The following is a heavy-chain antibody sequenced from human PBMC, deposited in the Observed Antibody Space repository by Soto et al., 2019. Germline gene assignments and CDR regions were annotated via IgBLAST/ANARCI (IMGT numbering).Heavy chain of an antibody. CDR3: VRYDYKGQYFGY. V-gene: IGHV1-24*01. D-gene: IGHD4-4*01. CDR1: RYSLTELS. J-gene: IGHJ4*02. CDR2: FDPEDGET. Sequence: ASVKVSCKVSRYSLTELSMHLVRQAPGKGIEGMGGFDPEDGETIYAQKFQGRVTITEDKSTSTAHMERSSLKSEDTAVCRVVRYDYKGQYFGYWGQGTLVTVSS.